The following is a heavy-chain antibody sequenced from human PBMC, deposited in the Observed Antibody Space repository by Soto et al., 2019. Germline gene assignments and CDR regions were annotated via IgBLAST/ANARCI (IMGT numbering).Heavy chain of an antibody. V-gene: IGHV4-39*01. J-gene: IGHJ4*02. CDR2: IYYSGST. D-gene: IGHD3-22*01. Sequence: SETLALTCTVSGVTIRSSGYYWVWVRQPPGQGLEWIGSIYYSGSTYYNPSLKSRVTISVDTSKNQFSLKLSSVTAADTAVYYCARSYYDSSGYYYHYFDYWGQGTLVTVSS. CDR1: GVTIRSSGYY. CDR3: ARSYYDSSGYYYHYFDY.